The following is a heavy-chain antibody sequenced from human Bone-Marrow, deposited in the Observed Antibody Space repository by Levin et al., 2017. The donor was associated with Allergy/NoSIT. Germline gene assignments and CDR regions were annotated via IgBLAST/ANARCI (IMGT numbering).Heavy chain of an antibody. D-gene: IGHD1-1*01. J-gene: IGHJ4*02. CDR3: ARSWNDEYYFDY. CDR2: ISYDGSNK. CDR1: GFTFSSYA. Sequence: GGSLRLSCAASGFTFSSYAMHWVRQAPGKGLEWVAVISYDGSNKYYADSVKGRFTISRDNSKNTLYLQMNSLRAEDTAVYYCARSWNDEYYFDYWGQGTLVTVSS. V-gene: IGHV3-30-3*01.